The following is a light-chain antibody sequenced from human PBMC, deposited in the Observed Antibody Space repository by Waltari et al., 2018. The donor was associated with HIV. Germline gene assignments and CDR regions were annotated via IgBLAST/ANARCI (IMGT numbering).Light chain of an antibody. CDR1: QSLTHSNGNTS. CDR3: MQDLRLPLT. V-gene: IGKV2-28*01. Sequence: IVMTQSQLSLPVTPGEPASISCKPSQSLTHSNGNTSLIWYVQKPGQYLHLLIYMASHRASGVPDRFRGSGSGTDFTLEISRVETEDSGVYYCMQDLRLPLTFGGGTKVEI. CDR2: MAS. J-gene: IGKJ4*01.